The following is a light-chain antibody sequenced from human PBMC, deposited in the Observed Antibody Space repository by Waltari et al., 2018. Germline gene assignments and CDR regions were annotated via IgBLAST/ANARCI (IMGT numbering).Light chain of an antibody. Sequence: EIVMTQSPVTLSVSPGERATLSCRASQSVTSNVAWYQQKPGQAPRLLIYGASTRATGIPGRFTGSGSGTEFTLTISSLQSEDFAVYYCQQYNNWPRMYTFGQGTKLEIK. CDR1: QSVTSN. CDR3: QQYNNWPRMYT. V-gene: IGKV3-15*01. J-gene: IGKJ2*01. CDR2: GAS.